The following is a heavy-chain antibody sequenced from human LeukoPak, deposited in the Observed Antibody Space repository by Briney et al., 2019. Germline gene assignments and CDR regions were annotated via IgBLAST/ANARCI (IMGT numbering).Heavy chain of an antibody. V-gene: IGHV3-23*01. CDR3: AKRGIAAAGPGRLA. CDR2: ISGGGSST. Sequence: GGSLRLSCAASGFTFSSFAMSWVRQAPGKGLEWVSAISGGGSSTYYADSVEGRFTISRDNSKNTLYLQMNSLRAEDTALYYCAKRGIAAAGPGRLAWGQGTLVTVSS. J-gene: IGHJ5*02. CDR1: GFTFSSFA. D-gene: IGHD6-13*01.